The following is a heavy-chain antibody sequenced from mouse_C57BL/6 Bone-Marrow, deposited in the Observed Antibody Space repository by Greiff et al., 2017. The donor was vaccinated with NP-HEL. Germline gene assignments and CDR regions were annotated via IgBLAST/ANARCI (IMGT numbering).Heavy chain of an antibody. CDR2: IYPRSGNT. J-gene: IGHJ3*01. V-gene: IGHV1-81*01. CDR1: GYTFTSYG. CDR3: ARYLYDGYPAWFAY. Sequence: QSGAELARPGASVKLSCKASGYTFTSYGISWVKQRTGQGLEWIGEIYPRSGNTYYNEKFKGKATLTADKSSSTAYMELRSLTSEDSAVYFCARYLYDGYPAWFAYWGQGTLVTVSA. D-gene: IGHD2-3*01.